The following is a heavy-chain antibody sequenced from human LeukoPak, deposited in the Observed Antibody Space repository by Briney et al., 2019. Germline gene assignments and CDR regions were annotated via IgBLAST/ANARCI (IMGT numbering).Heavy chain of an antibody. V-gene: IGHV3-21*01. CDR3: ARDFHSGRNAFDI. D-gene: IGHD6-19*01. J-gene: IGHJ3*02. CDR1: GFTFSSYS. Sequence: SGGSLRLSCAASGFTFSSYSMNWVRQAPGKGLEWVSSISSSSSYIYYADSVKGRFTISRDNAKNSLYLQMNSLRAEDTAVYYCARDFHSGRNAFDIWGQGTMVTVSS. CDR2: ISSSSSYI.